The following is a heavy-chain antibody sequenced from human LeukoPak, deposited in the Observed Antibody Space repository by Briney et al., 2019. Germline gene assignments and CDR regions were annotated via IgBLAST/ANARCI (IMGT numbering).Heavy chain of an antibody. D-gene: IGHD5-18*01. CDR3: ARDSLSVYNYGPKDY. V-gene: IGHV1-18*01. J-gene: IGHJ4*02. Sequence: GASVKVSCKASGYTFTSYGISWVRQAPGQGLEWMGWISAYNGNTNYAQKLQGRVTMTTDTSTSTAYMELRSLRSDDTAVYYCARDSLSVYNYGPKDYWGQGTLVTVS. CDR1: GYTFTSYG. CDR2: ISAYNGNT.